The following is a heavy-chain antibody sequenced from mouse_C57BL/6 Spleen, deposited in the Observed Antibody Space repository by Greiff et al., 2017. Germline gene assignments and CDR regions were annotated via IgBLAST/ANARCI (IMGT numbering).Heavy chain of an antibody. CDR3: ARTRWLLVDY. CDR1: GFTFSDYG. CDR2: ISSGSSTI. J-gene: IGHJ2*01. Sequence: EVKVEESGGGLVKPGGSLKLSCAASGFTFSDYGMHWVRQAPEKGLEWVAYISSGSSTIYYADTVKGRFTISRDNAKNTLFLQMTSLRSEDTAMYYCARTRWLLVDYWGQGTTLTVSS. V-gene: IGHV5-17*01. D-gene: IGHD2-3*01.